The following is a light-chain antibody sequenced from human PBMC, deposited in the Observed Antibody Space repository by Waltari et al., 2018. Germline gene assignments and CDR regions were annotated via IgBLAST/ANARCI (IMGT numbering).Light chain of an antibody. V-gene: IGLV3-21*02. CDR3: QVWDSSSDHVV. CDR1: NIGRKG. J-gene: IGLJ2*01. CDR2: DDR. Sequence: SYVLTQPPSVSVAPGQTARITCGGINIGRKGVHWYQQKPGQAPGLVVYDDRDRPPGVPERFSGANAGNPATLTISRVAAGDEADYYCQVWDSSSDHVVFGGGTKLTVL.